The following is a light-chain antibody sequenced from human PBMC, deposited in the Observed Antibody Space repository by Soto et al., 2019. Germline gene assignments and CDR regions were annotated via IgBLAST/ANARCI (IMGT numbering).Light chain of an antibody. CDR1: QSVGSSF. V-gene: IGKV3-20*01. CDR2: GAS. CDR3: QQYGSSPYT. Sequence: EMVLTQSPGTLSLSPGERATLSCRASQSVGSSFLAWYQQKPGQAPRLLIYGASSRATAIPDRFSGRGSGTDFTLTISRLEPEDFAVYYCQQYGSSPYTFGQGTKLEIK. J-gene: IGKJ2*01.